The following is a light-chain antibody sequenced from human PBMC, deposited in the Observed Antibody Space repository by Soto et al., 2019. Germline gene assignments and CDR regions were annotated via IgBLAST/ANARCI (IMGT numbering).Light chain of an antibody. CDR1: QSVSSSY. CDR3: KQQGRSWIT. V-gene: IGKV3-20*01. CDR2: GAS. J-gene: IGKJ5*01. Sequence: EIVLTQSPGTLSLSPGERATLSCRASQSVSSSYLAWYQQKPGQAPRLLIYGASSRATGIQDRFSGSGSGTDFTLTIRSLEPGDFAVYYCKQQGRSWITFGQGTRLEIK.